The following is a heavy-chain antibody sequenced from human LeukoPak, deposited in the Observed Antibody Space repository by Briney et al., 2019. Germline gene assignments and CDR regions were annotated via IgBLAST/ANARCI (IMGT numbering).Heavy chain of an antibody. Sequence: NPSETLSLTCAVSGGSISSGNWWSWVRQPPGKGLEWIGEIFHSGSTNYNPSLKSRVTISVDTSKIQFSLKLSSVTAADTAVYYCARVMFAAGTGRGWFDPWGQGTLVTVSS. CDR2: IFHSGST. V-gene: IGHV4-4*02. D-gene: IGHD6-13*01. CDR3: ARVMFAAGTGRGWFDP. CDR1: GGSISSGNW. J-gene: IGHJ5*02.